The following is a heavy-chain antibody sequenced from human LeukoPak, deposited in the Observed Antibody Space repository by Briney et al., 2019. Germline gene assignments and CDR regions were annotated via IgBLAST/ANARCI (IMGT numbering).Heavy chain of an antibody. Sequence: ASVKVSCKASGGTFSSYAISWVRQAPGQGLEWMGGIIPIFGTANYAQKFQGRVTITADESTSTAYMELSSLRSEDTAAYYCARTDYGDRLYYYMDVWGKGTTVTISS. V-gene: IGHV1-69*13. CDR1: GGTFSSYA. D-gene: IGHD4-17*01. CDR3: ARTDYGDRLYYYMDV. J-gene: IGHJ6*03. CDR2: IIPIFGTA.